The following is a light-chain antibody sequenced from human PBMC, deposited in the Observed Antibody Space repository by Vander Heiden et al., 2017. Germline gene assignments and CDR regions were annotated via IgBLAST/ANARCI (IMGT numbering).Light chain of an antibody. V-gene: IGKV4-1*01. J-gene: IGKJ1*01. CDR3: QQFYSTPT. Sequence: DIVMTQSPDSLSVSLGERANTNCKSSQSVLYIANNKNYLAWYQQRPGQPPKLLIYWASTRESGVPGRFSGSGSGTDFTLTISSLQAEDVAVYYCQQFYSTPTFGQGTRVEIQ. CDR2: WAS. CDR1: QSVLYIANNKNY.